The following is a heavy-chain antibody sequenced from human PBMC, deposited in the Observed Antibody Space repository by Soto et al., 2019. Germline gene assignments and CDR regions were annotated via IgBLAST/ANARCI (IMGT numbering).Heavy chain of an antibody. D-gene: IGHD6-6*01. CDR3: ARVRGQLVTNDF. Sequence: QLVASGGGLVQPGGSLRLSCAASGFTFSSYAMNWVRQAPGKGLEWVSYITSGTSTIYYADSVKGRFTISRDNAKNSVYLQMNSLRDEDTAVYYCARVRGQLVTNDFWGQGTLVTVSS. V-gene: IGHV3-48*02. J-gene: IGHJ4*02. CDR1: GFTFSSYA. CDR2: ITSGTSTI.